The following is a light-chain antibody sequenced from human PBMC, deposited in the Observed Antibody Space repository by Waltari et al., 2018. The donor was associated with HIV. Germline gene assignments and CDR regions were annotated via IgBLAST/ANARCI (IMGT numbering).Light chain of an antibody. J-gene: IGLJ3*02. CDR1: ELPKQY. CDR3: QSADNSGTWV. V-gene: IGLV3-25*03. CDR2: KDN. Sequence: SYELTQPPSVSVSPGQTARITCSGDELPKQYAYWYQQKPGQAPILVIYKDNEMPSGIPERFSGSSSGTTVTLTISGVQAEDEADYYCQSADNSGTWVFGGGTKLTVL.